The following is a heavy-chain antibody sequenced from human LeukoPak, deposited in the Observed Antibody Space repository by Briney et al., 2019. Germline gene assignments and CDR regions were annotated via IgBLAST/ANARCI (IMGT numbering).Heavy chain of an antibody. CDR3: ARRDYAAWFDP. CDR2: VYYTGSI. D-gene: IGHD4/OR15-4a*01. J-gene: IGHJ5*02. V-gene: IGHV4-39*07. CDR1: GDSITSGGYY. Sequence: SETLSLTCSVSGDSITSGGYYWAWLRQPPGKGLEWIGSVYYTGSIKYNPSLKGRVSISRDMSKNQFSLNVNSVAATDTAVYYCARRDYAAWFDPWGQRTLVTVSS.